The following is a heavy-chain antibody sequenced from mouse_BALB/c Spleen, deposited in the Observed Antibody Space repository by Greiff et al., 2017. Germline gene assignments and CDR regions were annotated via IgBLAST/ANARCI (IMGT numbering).Heavy chain of an antibody. D-gene: IGHD2-4*01. J-gene: IGHJ2*01. CDR2: ISSGGSYT. CDR1: GFTFSSYT. V-gene: IGHV5-6-4*01. Sequence: EVKVVESGGGLVKPGGSLKLSCAASGFTFSSYTMSWVRQTPEKRLEWVATISSGGSYTYYPDSVKGRFTISRDNAKNTLYLQMSSLKSEDTAMYYCTRDDYGKDYFDYWGQGTTLTVSS. CDR3: TRDDYGKDYFDY.